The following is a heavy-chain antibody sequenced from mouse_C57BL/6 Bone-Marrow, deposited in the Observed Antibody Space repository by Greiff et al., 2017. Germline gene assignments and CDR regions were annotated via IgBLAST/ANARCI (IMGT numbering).Heavy chain of an antibody. D-gene: IGHD2-4*01. V-gene: IGHV1-63*01. CDR2: IYPGGGYT. Sequence: QVQLKQSGAELVRPGTSVTMSCKASGYTITNYWLGWAKQRPGHDLECIGDIYPGGGYTNYNENFKGKATLTANKSSSTDYIQFSSLTSEYSAIYYCASEDDCDQLTFAYWGQGTLVTVSA. J-gene: IGHJ3*01. CDR1: GYTITNYW. CDR3: ASEDDCDQLTFAY.